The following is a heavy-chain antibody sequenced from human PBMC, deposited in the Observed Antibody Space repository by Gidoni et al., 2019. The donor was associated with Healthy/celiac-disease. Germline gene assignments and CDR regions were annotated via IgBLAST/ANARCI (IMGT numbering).Heavy chain of an antibody. J-gene: IGHJ3*02. Sequence: QVQLQQWGAGLLKPSETLSLTCAVDVGSFSGYYWSWIRQPPGKGLEWIGEINHSGSTNYNPSLKSRVTISVDTSKNQFSLKLSSVTAADTAVYYCARTTSYYTAKGAFDIWGQGTMVTVSS. V-gene: IGHV4-34*01. CDR2: INHSGST. CDR1: VGSFSGYY. D-gene: IGHD5-18*01. CDR3: ARTTSYYTAKGAFDI.